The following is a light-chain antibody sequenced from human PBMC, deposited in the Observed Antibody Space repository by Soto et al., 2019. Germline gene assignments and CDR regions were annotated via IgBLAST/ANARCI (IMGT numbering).Light chain of an antibody. CDR1: SSDVDAYNY. CDR3: SSYTSSSTYVV. V-gene: IGLV2-14*03. Sequence: QSVLTQPASVSGSPGQSITISCTGTSSDVDAYNYVSWYQQHPGKAPNLMIFDVTNRPSGVSNRFSGSKSGNTASLTISGLQAEDEADYYCSSYTSSSTYVVFGGGTQLTVL. J-gene: IGLJ2*01. CDR2: DVT.